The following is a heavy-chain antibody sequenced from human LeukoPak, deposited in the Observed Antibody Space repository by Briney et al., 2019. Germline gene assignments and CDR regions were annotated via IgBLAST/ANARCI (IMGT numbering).Heavy chain of an antibody. V-gene: IGHV4-59*01. Sequence: SETLSLTCTVSGGSISSYYWSWIRQPPGKGLEWIGYIYYSGSTNYNPSLKSRVTISVDTSKNQFSLKLSSVTAADTAVYYCARGPRGYSYGWARFDPWGQGTLVTVSS. D-gene: IGHD5-18*01. CDR2: IYYSGST. CDR1: GGSISSYY. J-gene: IGHJ5*02. CDR3: ARGPRGYSYGWARFDP.